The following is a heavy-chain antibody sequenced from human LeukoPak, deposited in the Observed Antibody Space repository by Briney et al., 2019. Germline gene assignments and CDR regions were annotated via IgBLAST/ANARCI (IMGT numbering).Heavy chain of an antibody. D-gene: IGHD1-1*01. V-gene: IGHV1-18*01. CDR2: ISTYNGNT. CDR1: GYTFTSYG. J-gene: IGHJ5*02. Sequence: ASVKVSCKASGYTFTSYGISWVRQAPGQGLEWMGWISTYNGNTNYAQKLQGRVTMTTEISTSTAYMELRSLRSDDTAVYYCARDQLSRGVWFDPWGQGTLVTVSS. CDR3: ARDQLSRGVWFDP.